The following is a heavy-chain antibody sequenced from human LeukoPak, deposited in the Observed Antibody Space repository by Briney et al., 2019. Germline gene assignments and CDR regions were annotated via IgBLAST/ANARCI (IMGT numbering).Heavy chain of an antibody. CDR1: GFTFSSSA. Sequence: PGGSLRLSCAASGFTFSSSAMSWVRQAPGKGLEWVSAISNNGGYTYYADSVQGRFTISRDNSKSTLCLQMNSLRAEDTAVYYCAKDTRNCGGDCYTLYFDYWGQGTLVTVSS. CDR3: AKDTRNCGGDCYTLYFDY. V-gene: IGHV3-23*01. D-gene: IGHD2-21*02. CDR2: ISNNGGYT. J-gene: IGHJ4*02.